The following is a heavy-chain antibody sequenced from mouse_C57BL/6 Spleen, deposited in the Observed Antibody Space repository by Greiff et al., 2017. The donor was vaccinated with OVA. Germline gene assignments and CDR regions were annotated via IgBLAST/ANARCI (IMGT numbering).Heavy chain of an antibody. D-gene: IGHD2-10*02. CDR2: ISSGSSTI. CDR3: ARHSIPYYYAMDY. J-gene: IGHJ4*01. Sequence: EVQVVESGGGLVKPGGSLKLSCAASGFTFSDYGMHWVRQAPEKGLEWVAYISSGSSTIYYADTVKGRFTISRDNAKNTLFLQMTSLRSEDTAMYYCARHSIPYYYAMDYWGQGTSVTVSS. V-gene: IGHV5-17*01. CDR1: GFTFSDYG.